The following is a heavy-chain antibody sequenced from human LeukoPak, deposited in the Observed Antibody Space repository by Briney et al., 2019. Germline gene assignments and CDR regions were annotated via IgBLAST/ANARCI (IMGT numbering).Heavy chain of an antibody. Sequence: ASVKVSCKASGYTFTGYYMHWVRQAPGQGLEWMGWINPNSGGTNYAQKFQGRVTMTRDTSISTAYMELSRLRSDDTAVYYCARVGGSRIAEPQSGYYGMGVWGQGTTVTVSS. D-gene: IGHD2/OR15-2a*01. J-gene: IGHJ6*02. CDR1: GYTFTGYY. CDR2: INPNSGGT. CDR3: ARVGGSRIAEPQSGYYGMGV. V-gene: IGHV1-2*02.